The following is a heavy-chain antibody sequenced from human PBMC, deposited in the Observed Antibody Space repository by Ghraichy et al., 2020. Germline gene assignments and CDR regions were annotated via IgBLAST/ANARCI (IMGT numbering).Heavy chain of an antibody. CDR3: VKNSGNFKSLTVSTAWDY. D-gene: IGHD2-2*01. CDR1: GFTFDDYT. CDR2: ASWDGIGT. J-gene: IGHJ4*02. Sequence: GGSLRLSCVASGFTFDDYTLHWVRQVPGKGLEWVAHASWDGIGTYYADSVKGRFTISRDTSEDSLYLQMNSLTTEDTAFYYCVKNSGNFKSLTVSTAWDYWGQGTLVTVSS. V-gene: IGHV3-43*01.